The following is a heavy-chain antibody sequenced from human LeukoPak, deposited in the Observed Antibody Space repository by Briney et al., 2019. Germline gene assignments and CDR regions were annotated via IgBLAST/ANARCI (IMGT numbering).Heavy chain of an antibody. CDR3: LKETSSGPGYYFHY. CDR1: GFTFSNYA. V-gene: IGHV3-23*01. D-gene: IGHD6-19*01. CDR2: ISGSGGST. J-gene: IGHJ4*02. Sequence: GGSLRLSCAVSGFTFSNYAMSWVRQAPGKGLEWVSAISGSGGSTHYADSVKGRFSISRDNSKNTLYLQMNSLRAEDTAVYYCLKETSSGPGYYFHYWGQGTLVTVSS.